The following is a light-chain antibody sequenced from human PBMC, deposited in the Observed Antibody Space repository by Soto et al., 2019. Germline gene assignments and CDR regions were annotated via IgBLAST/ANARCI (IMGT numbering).Light chain of an antibody. CDR1: SSDVGGYNY. J-gene: IGLJ1*01. CDR2: DVS. Sequence: SVLIQPASVHGSPGQSITISCTGTSSDVGGYNYVSWYQHHPGKAPKLMIYDVSNRPSGVSNRFSGSKSGNTASLTISGLQPEDEANYYCSSYTTSNTRQVVFGTGTKVTVL. V-gene: IGLV2-14*03. CDR3: SSYTTSNTRQVV.